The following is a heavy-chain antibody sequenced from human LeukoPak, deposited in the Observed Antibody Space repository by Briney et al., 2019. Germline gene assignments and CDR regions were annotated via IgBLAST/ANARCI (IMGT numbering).Heavy chain of an antibody. J-gene: IGHJ4*02. CDR3: ARDRIGGTYYDY. V-gene: IGHV1-18*01. Sequence: ASVKVSCKASVYTIRNYAFTWVQQAPGQGLEWMGWISVFNGNTKYAQKLQGRVTMTTDTSTSTAYMELRSLTSDDTTVYYSARDRIGGTYYDYWGQGTLVTVSS. CDR1: VYTIRNYA. D-gene: IGHD1-26*01. CDR2: ISVFNGNT.